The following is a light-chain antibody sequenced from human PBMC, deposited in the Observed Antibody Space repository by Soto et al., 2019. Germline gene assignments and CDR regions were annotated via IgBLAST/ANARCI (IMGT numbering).Light chain of an antibody. V-gene: IGKV1D-12*01. CDR3: QQGNSFPLT. CDR2: PAY. Sequence: DIQMTRSPSSVSASVGDRVTITCRASLGFSCWSAWYQQKPGKAPKLLIYPAYSMQSAEASRFSGSGTWTDFTLTISRRQPGDFATYYCQQGNSFPLTFGGGTKVEIK. J-gene: IGKJ4*01. CDR1: LGFSCW.